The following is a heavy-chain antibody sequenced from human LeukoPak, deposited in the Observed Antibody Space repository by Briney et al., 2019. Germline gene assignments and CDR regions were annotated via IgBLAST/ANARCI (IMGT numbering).Heavy chain of an antibody. V-gene: IGHV3-9*01. CDR3: AKGRDKYQLLSKNWFDH. Sequence: GGSLRLSCAASGFTFDDYAMHWVRHAPGKGLEWVSGISWNSGSIVYADSVKGRFTISRDNAKNSLYLQMNSLRAEDTALYYCAKGRDKYQLLSKNWFDHWGPGTMVTVSS. CDR2: ISWNSGSI. CDR1: GFTFDDYA. J-gene: IGHJ5*02. D-gene: IGHD2-2*01.